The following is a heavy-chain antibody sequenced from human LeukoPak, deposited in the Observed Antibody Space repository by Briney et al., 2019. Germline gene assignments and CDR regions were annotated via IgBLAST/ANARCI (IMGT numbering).Heavy chain of an antibody. V-gene: IGHV3-30*18. J-gene: IGHJ3*02. CDR2: ISHDGSNI. CDR3: AKDWQWKLLTGAFNI. D-gene: IGHD1-26*01. Sequence: PGGSLRLSCTASGFIFSAYGMHWVRQAPGKGLEWVTAISHDGSNIYYADIVKGRFIISRDNSRNTLYLQMNSLREEDTAVYYCAKDWQWKLLTGAFNIWGQGAMVTVS. CDR1: GFIFSAYG.